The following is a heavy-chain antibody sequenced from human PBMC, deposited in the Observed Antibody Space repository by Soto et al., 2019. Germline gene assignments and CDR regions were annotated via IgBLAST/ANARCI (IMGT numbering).Heavy chain of an antibody. V-gene: IGHV1-69*13. Sequence: SVKVSCTDSGGTFSSYAISWVRQAPGQGLEWMGGIIPIFGTANYAQKFQGRVTITADESTSTAYMELSSLRSEDTAVYYCARGGAVAGTMVYYYYGMDVWGQGTTVTVSS. D-gene: IGHD6-19*01. J-gene: IGHJ6*02. CDR3: ARGGAVAGTMVYYYYGMDV. CDR1: GGTFSSYA. CDR2: IIPIFGTA.